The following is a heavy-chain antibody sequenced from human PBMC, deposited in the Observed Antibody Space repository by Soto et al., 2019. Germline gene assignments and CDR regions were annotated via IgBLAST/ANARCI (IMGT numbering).Heavy chain of an antibody. J-gene: IGHJ4*02. V-gene: IGHV3-21*01. CDR3: ARHALYAPPPHFDY. CDR2: ISSSSSYI. CDR1: GFTFSSYS. Sequence: GGSLRLSCAASGFTFSSYSMNLVRQAPGKGLEWVSSISSSSSYIYYADSVKGRFTISRDNAKNSLYLQMNSLRAEDTAVYYCARHALYAPPPHFDYWGQGTLVTVSS. D-gene: IGHD2-8*01.